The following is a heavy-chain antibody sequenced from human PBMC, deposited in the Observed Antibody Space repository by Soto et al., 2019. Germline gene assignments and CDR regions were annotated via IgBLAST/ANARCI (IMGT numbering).Heavy chain of an antibody. V-gene: IGHV1-18*01. Sequence: GASVKVSCKASGYTFTSYGISWVRQAPGQGLEWMGWISAYNGNTNYAQKLQGRVTMTTDTSTSTAYMELRSLRSDDTAVYYCAREVVVVVAATIGWFDPWGQGTLVTVSS. CDR3: AREVVVVVAATIGWFDP. J-gene: IGHJ5*02. CDR2: ISAYNGNT. D-gene: IGHD2-15*01. CDR1: GYTFTSYG.